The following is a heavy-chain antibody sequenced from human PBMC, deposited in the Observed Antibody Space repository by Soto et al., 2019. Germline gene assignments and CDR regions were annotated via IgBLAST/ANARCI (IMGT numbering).Heavy chain of an antibody. J-gene: IGHJ3*02. V-gene: IGHV1-18*01. CDR2: ISAYNGNT. CDR1: GYTFTSYG. CDR3: ARVAYDYVWGSDRFRSHAFDI. D-gene: IGHD3-16*02. Sequence: QVQLVQSGAEVKKPGASVKVSCKASGYTFTSYGIGWVRQAPGQGLEWMGWISAYNGNTNYAQKLQGRVTMTTDTSTSTAYMELRSLRSDDTAGYYCARVAYDYVWGSDRFRSHAFDIWGQGTMVTVSS.